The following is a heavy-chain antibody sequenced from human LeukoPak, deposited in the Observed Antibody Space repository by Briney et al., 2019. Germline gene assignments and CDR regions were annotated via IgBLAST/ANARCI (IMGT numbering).Heavy chain of an antibody. J-gene: IGHJ4*02. CDR2: ISSSGTTI. CDR3: AREALDSGFHNYLDY. V-gene: IGHV3-48*03. D-gene: IGHD3-22*01. Sequence: WGSLSLSCAASGFTFSSYEMNWVRQAPGKGLEWVSYISSSGTTIYYADSVKGRFTISRDIAKNSLYLQMNSLRADDTAVYHCAREALDSGFHNYLDYWGQGTLVTVSS. CDR1: GFTFSSYE.